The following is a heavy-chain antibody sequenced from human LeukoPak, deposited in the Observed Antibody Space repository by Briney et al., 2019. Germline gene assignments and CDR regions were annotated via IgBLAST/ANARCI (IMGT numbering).Heavy chain of an antibody. CDR1: GFTFSRRE. CDR3: ARASYTGFDLHFDQ. D-gene: IGHD5-12*01. CDR2: LSYNAKTV. J-gene: IGHJ4*02. V-gene: IGHV3-48*03. Sequence: PGGSLRLSCSASGFTFSRREMAWARQAPGKGLEWVSYLSYNAKTVLHADSVKGRFNISRDNAKNSLFLQMDSLRVEDTAFYFCARASYTGFDLHFDQWGQGTLVTVSS.